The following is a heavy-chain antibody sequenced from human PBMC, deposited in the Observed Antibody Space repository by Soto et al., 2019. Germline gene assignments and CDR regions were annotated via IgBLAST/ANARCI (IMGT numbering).Heavy chain of an antibody. CDR2: ISASGGST. D-gene: IGHD3-16*01. Sequence: EVQLLESGGGLEQPGGSLRLSCTASGFTFDSFAMTWVRQAPGKGLEWVSAISASGGSTFYADSVKGRFTISRDSSKNTLYLQMNHLKAEDPAVYYCARGAGKPDSWGQGTLVTVSS. CDR3: ARGAGKPDS. V-gene: IGHV3-23*01. J-gene: IGHJ4*02. CDR1: GFTFDSFA.